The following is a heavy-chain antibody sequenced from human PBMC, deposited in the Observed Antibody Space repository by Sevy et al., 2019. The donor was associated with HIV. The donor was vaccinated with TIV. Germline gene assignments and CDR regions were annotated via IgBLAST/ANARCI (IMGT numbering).Heavy chain of an antibody. V-gene: IGHV4-34*01. Sequence: SETLSLTCAVYGESVSSSYWTWIRQPPGGGLDWVGEVDHSGGTSYDPSLKSRATVSLDTSKRQFSLKLNSVTAADTAVYFCARGRSPKRLPLLYSGYDHMSAHFFDYWGQGALVTVSS. CDR1: GESVSSSY. D-gene: IGHD5-12*01. CDR2: VDHSGGT. J-gene: IGHJ4*02. CDR3: ARGRSPKRLPLLYSGYDHMSAHFFDY.